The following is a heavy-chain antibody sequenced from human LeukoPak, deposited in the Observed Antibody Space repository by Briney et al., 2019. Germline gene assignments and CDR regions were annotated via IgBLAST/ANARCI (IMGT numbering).Heavy chain of an antibody. CDR2: IYHTGST. V-gene: IGHV4-59*02. CDR3: ASRKLGNDY. CDR1: GGSVSDYY. Sequence: SETLSLTCTISGGSVSDYYWSWIRQSPGKGLEWIGYIYHTGSTSYSPSLKSRVTISADTSQNQFSLKLSSLTAADTAVYYCASRKLGNDYWGQGTLVTVSS. J-gene: IGHJ4*02. D-gene: IGHD7-27*01.